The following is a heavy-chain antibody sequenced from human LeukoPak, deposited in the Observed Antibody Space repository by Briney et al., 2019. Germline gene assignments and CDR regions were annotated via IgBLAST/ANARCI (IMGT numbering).Heavy chain of an antibody. CDR1: GGSISSYY. J-gene: IGHJ5*02. Sequence: PSETLSLTCTVSGGSISSYYGSWIRQPPGKRVEWIGYISYSGSTNFNPSLKSRVTISVDTSKNQFSLKLSSVTAADTAVYYCAREGTAGTNLNWFDPWGQGTLVTVSS. CDR3: AREGTAGTNLNWFDP. V-gene: IGHV4-59*01. CDR2: ISYSGST. D-gene: IGHD1-1*01.